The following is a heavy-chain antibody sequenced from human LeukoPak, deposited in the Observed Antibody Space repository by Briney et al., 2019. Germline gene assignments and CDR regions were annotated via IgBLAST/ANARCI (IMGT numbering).Heavy chain of an antibody. CDR3: ARVFSTNYYDNRGWFDP. CDR2: IYYSGST. D-gene: IGHD3-22*01. J-gene: IGHJ5*02. V-gene: IGHV4-59*01. CDR1: GGSIRSYY. Sequence: SETLSFTCTVSGGSIRSYYWSWIRQPPGKGLEWIAYIYYSGSTNYNPSLKSRVTISVDTSKNQFSLKLSSVTAADTAVYYCARVFSTNYYDNRGWFDPWGQGTLVTVSS.